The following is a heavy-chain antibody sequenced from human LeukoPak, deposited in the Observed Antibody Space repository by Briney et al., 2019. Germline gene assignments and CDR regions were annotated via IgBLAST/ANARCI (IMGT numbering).Heavy chain of an antibody. CDR1: GYTSTSYD. CDR2: MIPNSGNT. Sequence: GASVKVSCKAPGYTSTSYDPYWGRQAIGQGLEWMGWMIPNSGNTGYAHKFQGRVTMTRSTSISTAYMELSSLRSEDTAVYYCARELLVRGVNPPGYWGQGTLVTVSS. V-gene: IGHV1-8*01. D-gene: IGHD3-10*01. CDR3: ARELLVRGVNPPGY. J-gene: IGHJ4*02.